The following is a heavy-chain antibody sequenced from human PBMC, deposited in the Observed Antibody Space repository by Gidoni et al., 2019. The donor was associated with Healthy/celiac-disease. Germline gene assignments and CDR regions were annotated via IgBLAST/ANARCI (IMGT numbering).Heavy chain of an antibody. D-gene: IGHD1-26*01. CDR1: GFTFSSYS. V-gene: IGHV3-21*01. Sequence: EVQLVESGGGLVKPGGSLRLSCAASGFTFSSYSMNWVRQAPGKGLEWVSSISSSSSYIYYADSVKGRFTISRDNAKNSLYLQMNSLRAEDTAVYYCARDLGWELLYFDYWGQGTLVTVSS. CDR2: ISSSSSYI. CDR3: ARDLGWELLYFDY. J-gene: IGHJ4*02.